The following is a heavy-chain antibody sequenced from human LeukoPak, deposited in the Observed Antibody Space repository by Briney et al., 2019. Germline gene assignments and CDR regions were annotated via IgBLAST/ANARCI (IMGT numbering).Heavy chain of an antibody. D-gene: IGHD5-18*01. Sequence: ASVKVSCKVSGYTLTELSMHWVRQAPGKGLEWMGGFDPEDGETIYAQKFQGRVTMTEDTSTDTAYMELSSLRSEDTAVYYCATVLVGGKSRIQLWTTQFDYWGQGTLVTVSS. CDR2: FDPEDGET. J-gene: IGHJ4*02. V-gene: IGHV1-24*01. CDR3: ATVLVGGKSRIQLWTTQFDY. CDR1: GYTLTELS.